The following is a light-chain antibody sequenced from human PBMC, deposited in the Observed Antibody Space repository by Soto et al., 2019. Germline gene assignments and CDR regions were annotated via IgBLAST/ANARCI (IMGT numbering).Light chain of an antibody. J-gene: IGKJ1*01. V-gene: IGKV3-15*01. CDR3: QHYYYWPPWT. CDR2: GAS. CDR1: QSVSRN. Sequence: EVVMTQSPATLSVSPGDRVTLFCRASQSVSRNLAWHQQKPGQAPRLXXYGASNRATGIPVRFSGSGSGTELTLTLSSLQSEDFAVYDCQHYYYWPPWTFGQGTKVDIK.